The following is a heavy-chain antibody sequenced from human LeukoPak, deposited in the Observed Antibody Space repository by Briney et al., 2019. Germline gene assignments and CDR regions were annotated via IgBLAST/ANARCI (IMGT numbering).Heavy chain of an antibody. D-gene: IGHD1-1*01. J-gene: IGHJ5*02. Sequence: SETLSLTCAVSGGSISSGGYSWSWLRQPPGQGLEWIGYIYHSGSTYYNPSLKSRVTISVDRSKNQFSLKLSSVTAADTAVYYCAREKKTGRAFDPWGQGTLVTVSS. V-gene: IGHV4-30-2*01. CDR3: AREKKTGRAFDP. CDR2: IYHSGST. CDR1: GGSISSGGYS.